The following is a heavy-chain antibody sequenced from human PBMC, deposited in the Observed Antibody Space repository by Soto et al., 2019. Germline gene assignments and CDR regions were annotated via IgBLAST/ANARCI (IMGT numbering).Heavy chain of an antibody. V-gene: IGHV1-18*04. CDR1: GYTFTSYG. D-gene: IGHD6-13*01. J-gene: IGHJ6*02. Sequence: ASVKVSCKASGYTFTSYGISWVRQAPGQGLEWMGWISAYNGNTNYAQKLQGRVTMTTDTSTSTAYMELRSLRSDDTAVYYCARGGYSSSWHLRSYSYYGMDVWGQGXTVTVYS. CDR2: ISAYNGNT. CDR3: ARGGYSSSWHLRSYSYYGMDV.